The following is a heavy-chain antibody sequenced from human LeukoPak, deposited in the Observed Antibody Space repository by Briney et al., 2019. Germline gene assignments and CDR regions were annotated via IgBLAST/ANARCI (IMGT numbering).Heavy chain of an antibody. Sequence: GGSLRLSCAASGFTFSSYGMHWVRQAPGKGLEWVAVISYDGSNKYYADSVKGRFTISRDNSKNTLYLQMNSLRAEDTAVYYCAKRRGVGVTYYYGMDVWGQGTTVTVSS. CDR2: ISYDGSNK. V-gene: IGHV3-30*18. J-gene: IGHJ6*02. CDR3: AKRRGVGVTYYYGMDV. CDR1: GFTFSSYG. D-gene: IGHD1-26*01.